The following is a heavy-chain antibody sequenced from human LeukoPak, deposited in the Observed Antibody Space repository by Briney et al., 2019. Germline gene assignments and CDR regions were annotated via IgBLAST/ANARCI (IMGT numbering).Heavy chain of an antibody. J-gene: IGHJ4*02. CDR3: ARDRDDIAAGYFDY. D-gene: IGHD6-13*01. CDR1: GGTFSSYA. V-gene: IGHV1-69*13. CDR2: IIPIFGTA. Sequence: SVEVSCQAFGGTFSSYAISWVGHAPRQGLGWMGGIIPIFGTANYAQKFQGRVTITADESTSTAYMELSSLRSEDTAVYYCARDRDDIAAGYFDYWGQGTLVTVSS.